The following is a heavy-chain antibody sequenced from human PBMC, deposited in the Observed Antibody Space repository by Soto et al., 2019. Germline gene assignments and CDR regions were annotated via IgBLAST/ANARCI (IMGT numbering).Heavy chain of an antibody. J-gene: IGHJ6*02. Sequence: QVQLVQSGAEVKKPGSSVKVSCKASGGTFSSYTISWVRQAPGQGLEWMGRIIPILGIANYAQKFQGRVTITADKSTSTAYMELSSLRSEDTAVYYCARVRYSGSYLFNQYGMDVWGQGTTVTVSS. V-gene: IGHV1-69*02. CDR2: IIPILGIA. D-gene: IGHD1-26*01. CDR1: GGTFSSYT. CDR3: ARVRYSGSYLFNQYGMDV.